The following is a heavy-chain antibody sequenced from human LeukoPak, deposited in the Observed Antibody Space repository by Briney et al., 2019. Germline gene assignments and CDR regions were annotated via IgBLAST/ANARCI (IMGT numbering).Heavy chain of an antibody. J-gene: IGHJ4*02. CDR1: GFTFSSYG. Sequence: GALRLSCAASGFTFSSYGMHWVRQAPGKGLEWVAVISYDGSNKYYADSVKGRFTISRDNSKNTLYLQMNSLRAEDTAVYYCARVMVRGVIIDYWGQGTLVTVSS. V-gene: IGHV3-30*03. CDR3: ARVMVRGVIIDY. CDR2: ISYDGSNK. D-gene: IGHD3-10*01.